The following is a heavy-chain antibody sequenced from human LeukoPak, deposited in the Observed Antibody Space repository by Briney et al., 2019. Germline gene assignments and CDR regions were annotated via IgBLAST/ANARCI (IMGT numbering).Heavy chain of an antibody. CDR2: IYHSGST. D-gene: IGHD1-20*01. CDR1: GYSISSGYY. V-gene: IGHV4-38-2*01. J-gene: IGHJ4*02. Sequence: PETLSLTCAVSGYSISSGYYWGWIRQPPGKGLEWIGSIYHSGSTYYNPSLKSRVTISVDTSKNQFSLKLSSVTAADTAVYYCARVGGITGTTFFDYWGQGTLVTLSS. CDR3: ARVGGITGTTFFDY.